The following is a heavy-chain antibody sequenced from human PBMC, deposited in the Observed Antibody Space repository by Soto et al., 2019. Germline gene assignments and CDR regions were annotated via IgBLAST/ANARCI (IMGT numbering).Heavy chain of an antibody. Sequence: WVRQAPGKGLVWGAVIWYDGSNKYYADSVKGRFTISRDNSKNTLYLQMNSLRAEDTAVYYCAREGVVVAANYYYYMDVWGKGTTVTVSS. J-gene: IGHJ6*03. CDR3: AREGVVVAANYYYYMDV. CDR2: IWYDGSNK. D-gene: IGHD2-15*01. V-gene: IGHV3-33*01.